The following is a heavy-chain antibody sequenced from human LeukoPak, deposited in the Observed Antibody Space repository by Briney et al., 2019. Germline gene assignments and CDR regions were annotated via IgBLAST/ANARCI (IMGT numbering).Heavy chain of an antibody. CDR3: ASSMYSSSSPDY. CDR1: GGSISSSSYY. D-gene: IGHD6-6*01. J-gene: IGHJ4*02. CDR2: IYYSGST. V-gene: IGHV4-39*01. Sequence: SETLSLTCTVSGGSISSSSYYWGWIRQPPGKGLEWSGSIYYSGSTYYNPSLMSRVTISVDTSKNQFSLKLSSVTAADTAVYYCASSMYSSSSPDYWGQGTLVTVSS.